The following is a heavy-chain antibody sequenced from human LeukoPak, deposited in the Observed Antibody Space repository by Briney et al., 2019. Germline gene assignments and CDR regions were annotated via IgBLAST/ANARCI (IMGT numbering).Heavy chain of an antibody. D-gene: IGHD1-26*01. CDR2: INPSGGST. J-gene: IGHJ4*02. V-gene: IGHV1-46*01. Sequence: ASVKVSCKASGYTFTSYYMHWVRQAPGQGLEWMGIINPSGGSTSYAQKFQGRVTMTRDMSTSTVYMELSSLRSEDTAVYYCTTGRAEVGVYAHWGQGTLVTVSS. CDR1: GYTFTSYY. CDR3: TTGRAEVGVYAH.